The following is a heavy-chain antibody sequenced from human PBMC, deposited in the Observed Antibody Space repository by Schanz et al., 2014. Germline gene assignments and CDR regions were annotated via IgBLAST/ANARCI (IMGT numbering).Heavy chain of an antibody. J-gene: IGHJ3*02. CDR2: TSHDGSFT. V-gene: IGHV3-74*02. CDR3: ARSYHDDDDYTRALDM. D-gene: IGHD3-16*01. Sequence: EVQLLESGGGLVQPGGSLRLSCAASGFTFSSYAMSWVRQAPGKGLVWVSRTSHDGSFTTFADSVKGRFTISRDNAKNALYLQMNSLRAEDTAVYYCARSYHDDDDYTRALDMWGQGTMVTVSS. CDR1: GFTFSSYA.